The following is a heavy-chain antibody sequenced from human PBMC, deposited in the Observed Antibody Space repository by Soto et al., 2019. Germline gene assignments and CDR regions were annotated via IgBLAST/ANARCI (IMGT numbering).Heavy chain of an antibody. J-gene: IGHJ6*02. CDR3: ARDLPAPPDIAAADTLYYYYGMDL. Sequence: QVQLVQSGAEVKKPGSSVKVSCKASGGTFSSYAISWVRQAPGQGLEWMGGIIPIFGTANYAQKFQGRVTITADESTSKAYMELSSLRSEDTAVYYCARDLPAPPDIAAADTLYYYYGMDLWGQGTTVTVSS. V-gene: IGHV1-69*12. D-gene: IGHD6-13*01. CDR2: IIPIFGTA. CDR1: GGTFSSYA.